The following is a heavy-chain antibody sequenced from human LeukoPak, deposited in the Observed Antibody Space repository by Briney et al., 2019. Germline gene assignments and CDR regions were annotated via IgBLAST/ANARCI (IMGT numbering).Heavy chain of an antibody. CDR2: ISSSSSYM. CDR3: AKENYYDSTSFDY. J-gene: IGHJ4*02. Sequence: GGSLRLSCTASGFTFGDYAMSWFRQAPGKGLEWVSSISSSSSYMYYADSVKGRFTISRDNAKNSLCLQMNSLRAEDTAVYYCAKENYYDSTSFDYWGQGTLVTVSS. V-gene: IGHV3-21*01. CDR1: GFTFGDYA. D-gene: IGHD3-22*01.